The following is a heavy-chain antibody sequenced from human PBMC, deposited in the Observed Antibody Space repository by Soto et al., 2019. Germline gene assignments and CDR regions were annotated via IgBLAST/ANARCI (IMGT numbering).Heavy chain of an antibody. CDR3: AKFKGGVNDGLDI. CDR1: GFTFRNYA. CDR2: ISSSGDNT. D-gene: IGHD6-25*01. V-gene: IGHV3-23*01. J-gene: IGHJ3*02. Sequence: AGGSLRLSCAASGFTFRNYAMTWVRQAPGKGPEWVSGISSSGDNTYYPSTVRGRFTISRDNSKDTLFLKMSSLRAEDTATYYCAKFKGGVNDGLDIWGQGTMVTVSS.